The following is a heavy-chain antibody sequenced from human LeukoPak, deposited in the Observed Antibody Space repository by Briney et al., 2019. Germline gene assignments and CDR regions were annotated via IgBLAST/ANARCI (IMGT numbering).Heavy chain of an antibody. D-gene: IGHD3/OR15-3a*01. CDR3: TRDFWTDY. CDR1: GFTFSSYA. V-gene: IGHV3-21*01. CDR2: ISSSSSYI. Sequence: GGSLRLSCAVSGFTFSSYAMTWVRQAPGKGLEWVSSISSSSSYIYYADSVKGRFTISRDNARNFLYLQLSSLRAEDTAVYYCTRDFWTDYWGQGTLVTVSS. J-gene: IGHJ4*02.